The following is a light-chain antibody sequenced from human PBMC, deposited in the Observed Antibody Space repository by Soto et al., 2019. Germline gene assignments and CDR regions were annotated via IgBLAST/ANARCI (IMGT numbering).Light chain of an antibody. CDR1: QSVSNY. V-gene: IGKV3-11*01. CDR3: QQRSNWPPST. Sequence: EIVLTQSPATLSLSPGERATLSCRASQSVSNYLDWYQQKPGQAPRLLIYDASNRATGIPDRFSGSGSGTDFALTISSLEADDFAVYYCQQRSNWPPSTLGKGTRLEIK. CDR2: DAS. J-gene: IGKJ5*01.